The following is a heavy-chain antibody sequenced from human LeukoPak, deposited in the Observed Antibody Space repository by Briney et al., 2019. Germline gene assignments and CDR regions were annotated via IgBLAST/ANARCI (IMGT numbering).Heavy chain of an antibody. Sequence: GRSLRLSCAASGFTFSSYAMHWVRQAPGKGLEWVAVISYDGSNKYYADSVKGRFTISRDNSKNTLYLQMNGLRAEDTAVYYCARVYGALVPAAIPLDNWYFDLWGRGTLVTVSS. J-gene: IGHJ2*01. CDR2: ISYDGSNK. V-gene: IGHV3-30-3*01. D-gene: IGHD2-2*01. CDR1: GFTFSSYA. CDR3: ARVYGALVPAAIPLDNWYFDL.